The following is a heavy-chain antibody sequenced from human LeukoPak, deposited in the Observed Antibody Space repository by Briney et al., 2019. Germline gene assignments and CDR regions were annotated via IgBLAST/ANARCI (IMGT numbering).Heavy chain of an antibody. CDR3: ARDYNYGSGSYYEENWSDP. J-gene: IGHJ5*02. D-gene: IGHD3-10*01. CDR1: GGTFSSYA. CDR2: IIPIFGTA. V-gene: IGHV1-69*06. Sequence: ASVKVSCKASGGTFSSYAISWVRQAPGQGLEWMGGIIPIFGTANYAQKFQGRVTITADKSTSTAYMELSSLRSEDTAVYYCARDYNYGSGSYYEENWSDPWGQGTLVTVSS.